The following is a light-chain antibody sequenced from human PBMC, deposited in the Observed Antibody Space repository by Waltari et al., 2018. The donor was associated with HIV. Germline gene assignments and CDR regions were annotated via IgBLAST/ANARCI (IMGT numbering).Light chain of an antibody. V-gene: IGLV1-47*01. J-gene: IGLJ3*02. CDR1: SSNIGSNN. CDR2: MND. Sequence: QSVLTQIPSASGTPGQRVTISCSGSSSNIGSNNVYWYQQVPGTALKVLMYMNDHRPSGVPHLFFRSTSGDSASLAISGLRSEDGADYFCATWDDSLSTVVFVGGTKLTVL. CDR3: ATWDDSLSTVV.